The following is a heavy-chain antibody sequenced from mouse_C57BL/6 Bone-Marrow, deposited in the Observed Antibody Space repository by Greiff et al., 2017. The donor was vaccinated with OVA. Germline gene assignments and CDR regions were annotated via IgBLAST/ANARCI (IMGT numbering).Heavy chain of an antibody. J-gene: IGHJ2*01. CDR1: GYTFTSYW. V-gene: IGHV1-55*01. CDR3: ARAGAYGNFYFDY. Sequence: QVQLKQPGAELVKPGASVTMSCKASGYTFTSYWISWVKQRPRQGLEWSGDIYPGSGSTNYNEKFKSKGTLTVDTSSSTAYLQLSSLTSEDSAVYYCARAGAYGNFYFDYWGQGTTLTVSS. CDR2: IYPGSGST. D-gene: IGHD2-1*01.